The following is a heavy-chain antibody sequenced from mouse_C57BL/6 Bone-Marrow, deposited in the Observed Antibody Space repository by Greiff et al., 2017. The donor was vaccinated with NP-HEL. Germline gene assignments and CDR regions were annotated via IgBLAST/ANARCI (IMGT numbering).Heavy chain of an antibody. J-gene: IGHJ1*03. V-gene: IGHV1-61*01. D-gene: IGHD2-3*01. CDR2: IYPSDSET. CDR3: ARLWLLPYWYFDV. Sequence: QVQLQQPGAELVRPGSSVKLSCKASGYTFTSYWMDWVKQRPGQGLEWIGNIYPSDSETHYNQKFKDKATLTVAKSSSTAYMQLSSLTSEDSAVYYCARLWLLPYWYFDVWGTGTTVTVSS. CDR1: GYTFTSYW.